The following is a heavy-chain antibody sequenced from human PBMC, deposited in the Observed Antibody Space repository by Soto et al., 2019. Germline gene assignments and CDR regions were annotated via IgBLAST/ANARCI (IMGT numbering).Heavy chain of an antibody. D-gene: IGHD6-19*01. CDR1: GFTFTNYA. CDR3: TRQHLDVPVASAIDY. CDR2: ISGSGGSA. Sequence: GGSLRLSCAGSGFTFTNYAMSWVRQAPGKGLEWVSGISGSGGSAYYADSVKGRFTISRDDSKNTAYLQMDSLKTEDTAVYYCTRQHLDVPVASAIDYWGQGTLVTVSS. J-gene: IGHJ4*02. V-gene: IGHV3-23*01.